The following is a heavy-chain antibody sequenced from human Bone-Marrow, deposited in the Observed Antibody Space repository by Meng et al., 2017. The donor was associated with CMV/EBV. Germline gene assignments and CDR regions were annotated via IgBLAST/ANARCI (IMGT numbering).Heavy chain of an antibody. CDR3: ARVIATVTTNDAFDI. J-gene: IGHJ3*02. CDR1: GYTFTGYY. Sequence: ASVKVSCKASGYTFTGYYMHWVRQAPGQGLEWMGIINPSGGSTSYAQKFQGRVTMTRDTSTSTVYMELSSLRSEDTAVYYCARVIATVTTNDAFDIWGQGTMVTVSS. CDR2: INPSGGST. V-gene: IGHV1-46*01. D-gene: IGHD4-17*01.